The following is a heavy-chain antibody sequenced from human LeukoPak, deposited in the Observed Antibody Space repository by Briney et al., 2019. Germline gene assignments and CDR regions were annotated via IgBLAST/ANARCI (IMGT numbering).Heavy chain of an antibody. Sequence: GGSLRLSCVASVFTFSTYGVCWVRQAPGEGLEWVAAVSSTGSGTYYPDSLKGRFIISRDNSQNTVFLQMNSLRPEDTAFYFCAKDGPLLWFGPTDAWGQGILVTVSS. CDR1: VFTFSTYG. CDR3: AKDGPLLWFGPTDA. J-gene: IGHJ5*02. V-gene: IGHV3-23*01. CDR2: VSSTGSGT. D-gene: IGHD3-10*01.